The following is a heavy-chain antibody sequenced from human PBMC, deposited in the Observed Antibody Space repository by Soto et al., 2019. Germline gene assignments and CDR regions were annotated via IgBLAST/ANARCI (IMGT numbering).Heavy chain of an antibody. J-gene: IGHJ4*02. D-gene: IGHD2-15*01. CDR3: AKDGGYCSGGSCYARVDYFDY. V-gene: IGHV3-23*01. Sequence: GGSLRLSCAASGFTFSSYAMSWVRQAPGKGLEWVSAISGSGGSTYYADSVKGRFTISRDNSKNTLYLQMNSLRAEDTAVYYCAKDGGYCSGGSCYARVDYFDYWGQGTLVTVSS. CDR1: GFTFSSYA. CDR2: ISGSGGST.